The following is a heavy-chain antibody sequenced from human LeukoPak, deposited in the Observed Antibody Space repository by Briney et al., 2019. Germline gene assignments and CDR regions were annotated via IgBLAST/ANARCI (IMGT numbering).Heavy chain of an antibody. J-gene: IGHJ4*02. CDR2: ITDTGSRT. Sequence: GGSLRLSCVASGFTFSSYAMSWVRQARGKGLEWVSSITDTGSRTYYADCVKGRFTISRDNPKNTVYLQMNSLRAEDTALYYCAKRVPYSSSSVYFDFWGLGTLVTVSS. CDR3: AKRVPYSSSSVYFDF. D-gene: IGHD6-6*01. CDR1: GFTFSSYA. V-gene: IGHV3-23*01.